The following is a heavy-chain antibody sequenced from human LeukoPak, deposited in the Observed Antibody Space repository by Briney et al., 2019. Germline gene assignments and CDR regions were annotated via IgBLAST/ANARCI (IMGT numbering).Heavy chain of an antibody. D-gene: IGHD3-10*01. CDR3: ARDSTYWYDSGSSGPHYFDY. J-gene: IGHJ4*02. CDR2: ISSDGSKT. CDR1: GFIFSNYA. Sequence: GGSPRLSCAASGFIFSNYAMHWVRQAPGKGLEWVALISSDGSKTYHADSVKGRFSISRDNSKNTLYLQLNSLRAEDTSVYYCARDSTYWYDSGSSGPHYFDYWGQGTLVTVSS. V-gene: IGHV3-30*01.